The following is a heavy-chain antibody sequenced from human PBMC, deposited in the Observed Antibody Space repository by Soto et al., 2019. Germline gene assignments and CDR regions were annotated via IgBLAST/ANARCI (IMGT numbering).Heavy chain of an antibody. D-gene: IGHD2-15*01. CDR3: ARHTPAISISDH. V-gene: IGHV4-39*01. Sequence: PSETLSLTCTVSGGSISSRSYYWGWIRQTPGKGLEWIASIYYSGSTYYNPSLKSRVTISVDTSKNQFSLKLSSVTAADTAVYYCARHTPAISISDHWGQGTLVTVSS. CDR1: GGSISSRSYY. J-gene: IGHJ4*02. CDR2: IYYSGST.